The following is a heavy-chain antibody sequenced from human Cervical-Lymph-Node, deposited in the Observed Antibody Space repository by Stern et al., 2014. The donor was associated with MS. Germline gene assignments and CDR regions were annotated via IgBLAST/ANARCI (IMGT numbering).Heavy chain of an antibody. CDR1: GFTFSSYA. CDR3: ARARGYCSSTSCQPYYYYGMDV. Sequence: LQPGRSLRLSCAASGFTFSSYAMHWVRQAPGKGLEWVAVISYDGSNKYYADSVKGRFTISRDNSKNTLYLQMNSLRAEDTAVYYCARARGYCSSTSCQPYYYYGMDVWGQGTTVTVSS. CDR2: ISYDGSNK. V-gene: IGHV3-30-3*01. D-gene: IGHD2-2*01. J-gene: IGHJ6*02.